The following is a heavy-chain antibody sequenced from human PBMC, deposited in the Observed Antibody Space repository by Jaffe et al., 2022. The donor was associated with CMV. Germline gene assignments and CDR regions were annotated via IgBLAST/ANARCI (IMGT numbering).Heavy chain of an antibody. J-gene: IGHJ5*02. CDR3: ARPAPPPEEYNWNYATLAAFDP. V-gene: IGHV1-2*02. CDR1: GYTFTGYY. CDR2: INPNSGGT. D-gene: IGHD1-7*01. Sequence: QVQLVQSGAEVKKPGASVKVSCKASGYTFTGYYMHWVRQAPGQGLEWMGWINPNSGGTNYAQKFQGRVTMTRDTSISTAYMELSRLRSDDTAVYYCARPAPPPEEYNWNYATLAAFDPWGQGTLVTVSS.